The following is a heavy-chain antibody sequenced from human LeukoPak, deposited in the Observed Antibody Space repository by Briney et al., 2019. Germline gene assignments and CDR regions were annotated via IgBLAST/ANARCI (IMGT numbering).Heavy chain of an antibody. J-gene: IGHJ4*02. CDR1: GFTFNSYA. CDR2: ISGGGDST. Sequence: GGSLRLSCAASGFTFNSYAMSWVRQAPGKGLQWVSVISGGGDSTYYADSVKGRFTISRDISKHTLYLQMNSLRAEDTAVYYCAKDPFESDSSGYGFLGFDYWGQGTLVTVSS. V-gene: IGHV3-23*01. D-gene: IGHD3-22*01. CDR3: AKDPFESDSSGYGFLGFDY.